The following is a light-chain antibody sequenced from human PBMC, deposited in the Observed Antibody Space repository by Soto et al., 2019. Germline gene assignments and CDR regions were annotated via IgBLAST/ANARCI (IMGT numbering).Light chain of an antibody. CDR1: SSDVGTYDF. V-gene: IGLV2-11*01. Sequence: QSVLTQPRSVSGSPGQSVTISCTGTSSDVGTYDFVSWYQQHPGKAPRLMIFDVSERPSGVPDRFSGSKSGTSASLAITGLQAEDEAEYYCQSYDSSLSGYVFGIGAKV. CDR2: DVS. CDR3: QSYDSSLSGYV. J-gene: IGLJ1*01.